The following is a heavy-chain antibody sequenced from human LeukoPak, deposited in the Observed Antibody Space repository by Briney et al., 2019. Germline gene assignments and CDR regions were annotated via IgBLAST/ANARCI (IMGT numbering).Heavy chain of an antibody. V-gene: IGHV3-7*03. D-gene: IGHD3-3*01. CDR1: GFTFSSYW. CDR2: TKQDGSEK. CDR3: ARLGYDFWSGYYPDYYYGMDV. Sequence: GGSLRLSCAASGFTFSSYWMSWVRQAPGKGLEWVANTKQDGSEKYYVDYLKGRVTISRDNAKKSLYLEMNNMRAEDTAVYYCARLGYDFWSGYYPDYYYGMDVWGQGTTVTVSS. J-gene: IGHJ6*02.